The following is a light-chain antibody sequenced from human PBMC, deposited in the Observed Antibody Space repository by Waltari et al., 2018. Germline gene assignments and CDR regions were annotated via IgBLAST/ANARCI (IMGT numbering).Light chain of an antibody. CDR1: RSNIGSDS. CDR3: GTWDDSLNGTV. CDR2: SGD. Sequence: QSVLIQPPSVSGTPGQTVTISCSGTRSNIGSDSVNWYKHLSGAAPKLLIYSGDPRPSGVPDRFSASNSGTSASLAISGLQPDDEADYYCGTWDDSLNGTVFGSGTKVSVL. V-gene: IGLV1-44*01. J-gene: IGLJ6*01.